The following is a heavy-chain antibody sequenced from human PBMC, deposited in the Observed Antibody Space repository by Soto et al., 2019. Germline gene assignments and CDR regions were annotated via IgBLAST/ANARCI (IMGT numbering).Heavy chain of an antibody. D-gene: IGHD4-17*01. Sequence: QLQLQESGSGLVKPSQTLSLTCAVSGGSISSGGYSWSWIRQPPGKGLEWIGYIYHSGSTYYNPSLQRRVTTSVDRYKNQFSLKLSSVTAADTAVYYCARASTTVTTLDYWGQGTLVTVSS. J-gene: IGHJ4*02. CDR3: ARASTTVTTLDY. V-gene: IGHV4-30-2*01. CDR1: GGSISSGGYS. CDR2: IYHSGST.